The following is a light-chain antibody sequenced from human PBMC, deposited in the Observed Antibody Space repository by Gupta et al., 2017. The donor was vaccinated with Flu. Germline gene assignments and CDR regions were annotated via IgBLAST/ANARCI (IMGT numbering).Light chain of an antibody. CDR3: QHYTIFP. Sequence: DIQMTQSPSSVSASVGDRVTITCRASQGISSWLAWEQQKPGKAPKILIYAAYSWQSGVTSRFRGSGSGPDFTLTSRRRENEDFDTYECQHYTIFPFGHGTKVDIK. CDR2: AAY. CDR1: QGISSW. J-gene: IGKJ3*01. V-gene: IGKV1-12*02.